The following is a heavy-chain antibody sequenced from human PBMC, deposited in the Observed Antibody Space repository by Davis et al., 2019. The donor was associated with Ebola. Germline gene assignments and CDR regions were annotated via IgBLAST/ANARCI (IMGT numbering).Heavy chain of an antibody. J-gene: IGHJ4*02. Sequence: ASVKVSCKVSAYTLTDLSIHWVRQAPGKGLEWVGRFDPEDGEAIYAQKFQGRVTITADEPTRTAYMELDGLISEDTAVYYCAHLGPQRYCSGGGCHGYLDYWGQGTLVTVSS. V-gene: IGHV1-24*01. CDR1: AYTLTDLS. CDR2: FDPEDGEA. D-gene: IGHD2-15*01. CDR3: AHLGPQRYCSGGGCHGYLDY.